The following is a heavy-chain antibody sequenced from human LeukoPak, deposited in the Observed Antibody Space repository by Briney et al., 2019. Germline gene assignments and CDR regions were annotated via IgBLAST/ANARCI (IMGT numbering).Heavy chain of an antibody. V-gene: IGHV4-4*07. CDR2: IYTSGTI. CDR3: ARSCRILDIVATIRARLGGNGFDI. CDR1: GGSISSYY. D-gene: IGHD5-12*01. J-gene: IGHJ3*02. Sequence: SETLSLTCTVSGGSISSYYWSWIRQPAGTALEWIGRIYTSGTITYNPSLMSRVTMSVDTSKNQFSLKLSSVTAADKAVYYCARSCRILDIVATIRARLGGNGFDIWGQGTMVTVSS.